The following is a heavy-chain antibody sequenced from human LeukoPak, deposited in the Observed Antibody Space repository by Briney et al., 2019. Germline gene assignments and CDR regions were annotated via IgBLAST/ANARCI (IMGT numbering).Heavy chain of an antibody. D-gene: IGHD6-19*01. J-gene: IGHJ4*02. Sequence: PGGSLRLSCAASGFTFSSYSMNWVRQAPGKGLEWVSSISSSSSYIYYADSVKGRFTISRDNSKNTLYLQMNSLRAEDTAVYYCARDRTVAGLPFDYWGQGTLVTVSS. V-gene: IGHV3-21*01. CDR2: ISSSSSYI. CDR3: ARDRTVAGLPFDY. CDR1: GFTFSSYS.